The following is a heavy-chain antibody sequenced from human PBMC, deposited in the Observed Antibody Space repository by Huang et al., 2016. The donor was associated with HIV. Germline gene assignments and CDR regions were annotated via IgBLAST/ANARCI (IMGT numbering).Heavy chain of an antibody. J-gene: IGHJ3*02. D-gene: IGHD3-22*01. CDR2: TTASGGST. CDR1: GFTFGCYA. Sequence: EVQLLESGGGLAQPGGSLRLSCTASGFTFGCYALKWVRQVQGKGLEGVSGTTASGGSTYYAKSGKGRFTISRDKSKNTLYLQMNSLRAEDTALYYCAKHLGGRRGFTFIVLFGAFDMWGQGTMVTVFS. CDR3: AKHLGGRRGFTFIVLFGAFDM. V-gene: IGHV3-23*01.